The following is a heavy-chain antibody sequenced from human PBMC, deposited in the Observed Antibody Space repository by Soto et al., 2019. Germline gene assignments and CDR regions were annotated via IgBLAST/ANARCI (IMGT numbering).Heavy chain of an antibody. J-gene: IGHJ6*02. Sequence: QVQLVQSGAEVKKPGASVKVSCKASGYPFTSYGISWVRQAPGQGLEWMGWISTYNGNTNYAQKLKGRVTMTTNTSTSTAYMELRRLRSDDTAVYYCETLRDDFLRSYYYCGMDVWGQGTTVTVSS. V-gene: IGHV1-18*01. CDR2: ISTYNGNT. D-gene: IGHD3-3*01. CDR1: GYPFTSYG. CDR3: ETLRDDFLRSYYYCGMDV.